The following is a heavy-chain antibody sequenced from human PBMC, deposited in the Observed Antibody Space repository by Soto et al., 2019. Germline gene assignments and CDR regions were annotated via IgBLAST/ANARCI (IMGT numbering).Heavy chain of an antibody. CDR2: IYSGGST. V-gene: IGHV3-53*01. D-gene: IGHD3-16*01. Sequence: LGGSLRPSCAPSGFSVSANYMSWVRQAPGRGLECVSSIYSGGSTVYADSVKGRLTISRDNSKNTLYLQMNSLRAEDTAVYYCARASSRWGSDAAHWGQGTLVTVSS. J-gene: IGHJ1*01. CDR3: ARASSRWGSDAAH. CDR1: GFSVSANY.